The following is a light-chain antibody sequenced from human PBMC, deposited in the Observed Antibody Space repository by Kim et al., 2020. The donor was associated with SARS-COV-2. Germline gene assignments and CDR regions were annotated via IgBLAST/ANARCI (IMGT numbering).Light chain of an antibody. V-gene: IGKV6-21*01. Sequence: VTPKEKVTITCRASQTIGSSLHWDQQKPGQSPKLLIKYVSQSFSGVPPRFSGSGSRTDFTLTINSLEAEDVATYYCHQTNTLPLTFGQGTKVDIK. CDR1: QTIGSS. CDR2: YVS. CDR3: HQTNTLPLT. J-gene: IGKJ1*01.